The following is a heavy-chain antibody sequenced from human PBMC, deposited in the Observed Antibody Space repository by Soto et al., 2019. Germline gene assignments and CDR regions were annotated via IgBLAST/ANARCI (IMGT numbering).Heavy chain of an antibody. CDR2: MNPNSGNT. CDR3: ARGSVSSGWYYYYYYMDV. D-gene: IGHD6-19*01. J-gene: IGHJ6*03. CDR1: GYTFTSYD. V-gene: IGHV1-8*01. Sequence: GYTFTSYDINWVRQATGQGLEWMGWMNPNSGNTGYAQKFQGRVTMTRNTSISTAYMELSSLRSEDTAVYYCARGSVSSGWYYYYYYMDVWGKGTTVTVSS.